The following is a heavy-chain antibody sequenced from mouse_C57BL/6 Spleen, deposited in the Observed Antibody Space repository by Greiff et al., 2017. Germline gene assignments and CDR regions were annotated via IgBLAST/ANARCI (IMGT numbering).Heavy chain of an antibody. Sequence: QVQLKQPGAELVMPGASVKLSCKASGYTFTSYWMHWVKQRPGQGLEWIGEIDPSDSYTNYNQKFKGKSTLTVDKSSSTAYMQLSSLTSEDSAVYYCAVSITDFDYWGQGTTLTVSS. J-gene: IGHJ2*01. D-gene: IGHD1-1*01. V-gene: IGHV1-69*01. CDR3: AVSITDFDY. CDR1: GYTFTSYW. CDR2: IDPSDSYT.